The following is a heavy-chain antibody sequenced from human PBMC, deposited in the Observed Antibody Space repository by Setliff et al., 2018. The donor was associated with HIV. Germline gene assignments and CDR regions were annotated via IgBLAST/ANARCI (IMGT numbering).Heavy chain of an antibody. CDR3: AGSPGPSYCSGGSCYDYFDY. CDR1: GGSIRSGGYY. CDR2: IYYSGST. Sequence: KPSETLSLTCTVSGGSIRSGGYYWSWIRQHPGKGLEWIGYIYYSGSTYYNPSLKSRVTISVDTSKNQFSLRLSSVTAADTAVYYCAGSPGPSYCSGGSCYDYFDYWGQGTLVTV. D-gene: IGHD2-15*01. J-gene: IGHJ4*02. V-gene: IGHV4-31*03.